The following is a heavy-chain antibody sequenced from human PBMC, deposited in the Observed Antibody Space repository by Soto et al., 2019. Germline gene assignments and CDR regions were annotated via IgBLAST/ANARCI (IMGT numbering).Heavy chain of an antibody. V-gene: IGHV3-15*01. Sequence: EVQLVESGGGLVKPGGSLRLSCAASGFTLSIAWMSWVRQAPGKGLEWVGRIKTEADGGATDYTAPVKGRFTFSRDDSKNTVYLQMNSLKTEDTAVYYCATQHYYNGIDYWGQGTMVTVSS. CDR3: ATQHYYNGIDY. CDR1: GFTLSIAW. J-gene: IGHJ4*02. CDR2: IKTEADGGAT. D-gene: IGHD3-10*01.